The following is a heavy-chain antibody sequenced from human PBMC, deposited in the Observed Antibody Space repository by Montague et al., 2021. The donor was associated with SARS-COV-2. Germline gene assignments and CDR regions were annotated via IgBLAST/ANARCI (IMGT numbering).Heavy chain of an antibody. J-gene: IGHJ6*02. D-gene: IGHD6-13*01. CDR2: IYSGGNT. Sequence: SLRLSCAASGFTVSSNYMSWVRQAPGKGLEWVSVIYSGGNTYYADSVKGRFTISRDNPKNTLYLQMNSLRAEDTAVYYCARDGSSSCYGNYYYGMDVWGQGTTVTVSS. CDR3: ARDGSSSCYGNYYYGMDV. V-gene: IGHV3-66*02. CDR1: GFTVSSNY.